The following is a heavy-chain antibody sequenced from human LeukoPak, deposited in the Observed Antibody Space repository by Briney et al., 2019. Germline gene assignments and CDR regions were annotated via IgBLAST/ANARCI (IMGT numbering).Heavy chain of an antibody. CDR1: GYTFTSYD. CDR3: ARKRGYSSSWYGY. D-gene: IGHD6-13*01. Sequence: ASVKVSCKASGYTFTSYDINWVRQAAGQGLEWMGWMNPNSGNTGYAQKFQGRVTITRNTSISTAYMELSSLRSEDTAVYYCARKRGYSSSWYGYWGQGTLVTVSS. CDR2: MNPNSGNT. V-gene: IGHV1-8*01. J-gene: IGHJ4*02.